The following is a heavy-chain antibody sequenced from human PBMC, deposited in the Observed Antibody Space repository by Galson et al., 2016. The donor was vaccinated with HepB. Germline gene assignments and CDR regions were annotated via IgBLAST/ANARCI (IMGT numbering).Heavy chain of an antibody. CDR1: VYSFTNYW. CDR2: IYPDDSVT. J-gene: IGHJ5*02. V-gene: IGHV5-51*01. CDR3: AAARESNYWWFGP. Sequence: QSGAEVKTPGESLKISCKASVYSFTNYWIGWVRQMSGKGLEWVGIIYPDDSVTKYSPSFQGQVTISADTSITTAYLHWTSLKASDSAMYYCAAARESNYWWFGPWGQGTLVTVSS. D-gene: IGHD5-24*01.